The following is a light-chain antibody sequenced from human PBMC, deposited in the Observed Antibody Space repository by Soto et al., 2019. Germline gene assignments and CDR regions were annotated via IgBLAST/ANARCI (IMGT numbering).Light chain of an antibody. CDR3: QQRSKWRT. V-gene: IGKV3D-20*02. Sequence: ELLLTQSPGTLSLSPGERATLSCRASQSISSSYLAWYQQRPGQAPRLLIYGASSRAAGIPDRFSGSGSGTEFTLTISRLEPEDFAVYYCQQRSKWRTFGQGTKVDIK. CDR1: QSISSSY. J-gene: IGKJ1*01. CDR2: GAS.